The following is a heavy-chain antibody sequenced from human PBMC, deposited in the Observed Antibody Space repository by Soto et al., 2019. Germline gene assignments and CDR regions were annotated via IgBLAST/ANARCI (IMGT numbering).Heavy chain of an antibody. CDR3: ARLGPPRVNYYDSSGYL. Sequence: QVQLVQSGAEVKKPGSSVKVSCKASGGTFSSYAISWVRQAPGQGLEWLGGIIPIFGTANYAQKFQGRVTITADESTSTAYMELSSLRSEDTAVYYFARLGPPRVNYYDSSGYLWGQGTLVTVSS. V-gene: IGHV1-69*01. J-gene: IGHJ5*02. D-gene: IGHD3-22*01. CDR2: IIPIFGTA. CDR1: GGTFSSYA.